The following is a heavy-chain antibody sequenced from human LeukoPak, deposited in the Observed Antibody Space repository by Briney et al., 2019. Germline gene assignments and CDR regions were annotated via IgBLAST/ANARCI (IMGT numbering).Heavy chain of an antibody. CDR2: IYSGGST. Sequence: GWSLPLSCAPSGFTVSSNYMSWLRQAPPKGLEWVSVIYSGGSTYYADSVKDRFTISRHNSKNTLYLQMNSLRAEDTAVYYCARGPRITIFGVVIKDGMDVWGQGNTVTVSS. D-gene: IGHD3-3*01. J-gene: IGHJ6*02. V-gene: IGHV3-53*04. CDR1: GFTVSSNY. CDR3: ARGPRITIFGVVIKDGMDV.